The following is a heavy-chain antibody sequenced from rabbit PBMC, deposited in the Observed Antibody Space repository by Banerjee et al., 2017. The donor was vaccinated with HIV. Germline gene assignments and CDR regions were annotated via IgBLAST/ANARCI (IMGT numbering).Heavy chain of an antibody. CDR1: GFSFSSSYW. D-gene: IGHD8-1*01. J-gene: IGHJ4*01. CDR3: ASDYGANDYYTFGL. CDR2: IYAGDGST. V-gene: IGHV1S45*01. Sequence: QEQLEESGGDLVKPEGSLTLTCTASGFSFSSSYWICWVRQAPGKGLEWIACIYAGDGSTYYASWAKGRFTISKTSSTTVTLQMTSLTAADTATYFCASDYGANDYYTFGLWGPGTLVTVS.